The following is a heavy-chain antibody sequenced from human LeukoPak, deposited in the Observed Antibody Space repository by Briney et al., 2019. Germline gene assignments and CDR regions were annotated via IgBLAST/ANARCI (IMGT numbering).Heavy chain of an antibody. D-gene: IGHD6-19*01. Sequence: GASVKVSCKASGYTFTSYYMHWVRQAPGQGLEWMGIINPSGGSTSYAQKFQGRVTMTRDMSTSTVYMELSSLRSEDTAVYYCAREERIAVAGNGPPDAFDIWGQGTMVTVSS. CDR3: AREERIAVAGNGPPDAFDI. CDR1: GYTFTSYY. CDR2: INPSGGST. V-gene: IGHV1-46*01. J-gene: IGHJ3*02.